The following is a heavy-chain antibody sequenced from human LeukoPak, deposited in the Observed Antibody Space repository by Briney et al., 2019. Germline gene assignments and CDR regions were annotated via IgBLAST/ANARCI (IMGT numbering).Heavy chain of an antibody. J-gene: IGHJ6*04. V-gene: IGHV3-7*03. CDR1: GFTFSSYW. CDR2: IKQDGGEK. CDR3: ARVVDGELLWFGELFAAPGGMDV. D-gene: IGHD3-10*01. Sequence: GGSLRLSCAASGFTFSSYWMSWVRQAPGKGLEWVANIKQDGGEKYYVDSVKGRFTISRDNAKNSLYLQMNSLRAEDTAVYYCARVVDGELLWFGELFAAPGGMDVWGKGTTVTVSS.